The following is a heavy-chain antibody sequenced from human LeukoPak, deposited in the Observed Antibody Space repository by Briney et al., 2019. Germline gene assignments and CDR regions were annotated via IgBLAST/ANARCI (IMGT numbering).Heavy chain of an antibody. V-gene: IGHV1-69*01. D-gene: IGHD3-3*01. CDR2: IIPIFGTA. Sequence: ASVKVSCKASGGTFSSYAISWVRQAPGQGLEWMGGIIPIFGTANYAQKFQGRVTITADESTSTAYMELSSLRSEDTAVYYCASTYYDYLRDFDYWGQGTLVTVSS. CDR3: ASTYYDYLRDFDY. J-gene: IGHJ4*02. CDR1: GGTFSSYA.